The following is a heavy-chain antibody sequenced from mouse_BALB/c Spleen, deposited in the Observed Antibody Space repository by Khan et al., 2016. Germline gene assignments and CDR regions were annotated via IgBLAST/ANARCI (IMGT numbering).Heavy chain of an antibody. Sequence: QVQLKESGPGLVQSSQSLSITCTVSGFSLTNYDVHWVRQSPGKGLEWLGVIWSGGSTDYNAAFISRLSISKDNSKSQVFFKMNSLQAYDTAIYYCASYVFYTMDYWGQGTSVTVSS. CDR1: GFSLTNYD. CDR2: IWSGGST. D-gene: IGHD1-1*01. V-gene: IGHV2-2*01. J-gene: IGHJ4*01. CDR3: ASYVFYTMDY.